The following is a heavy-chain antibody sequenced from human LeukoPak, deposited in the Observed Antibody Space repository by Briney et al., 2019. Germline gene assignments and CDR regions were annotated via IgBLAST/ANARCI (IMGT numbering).Heavy chain of an antibody. J-gene: IGHJ5*02. Sequence: PGRSLRLSCAASGFTFSSYGMHWVRQAPGKGLEWVAVIWYDGSNKYYADSVKGRFTISRDNSKNTLYLQMNSLRAEDTAVYYCARDEIGASFATWGQGTLVTVSS. CDR3: ARDEIGASFAT. CDR2: IWYDGSNK. D-gene: IGHD1-26*01. V-gene: IGHV3-33*01. CDR1: GFTFSSYG.